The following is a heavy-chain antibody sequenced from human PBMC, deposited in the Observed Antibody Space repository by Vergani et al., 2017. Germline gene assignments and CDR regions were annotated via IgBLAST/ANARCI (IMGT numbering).Heavy chain of an antibody. V-gene: IGHV3-15*07. J-gene: IGHJ6*02. CDR1: GFSFRNAW. D-gene: IGHD1-14*01. CDR3: TTDPRYWGDVSCYWRRNHHYYGMDV. CDR2: IKSTFDRGTT. Sequence: EVQLVESGGGIVKPGGSLRLSCVASGFSFRNAWMNWVRRTPGKGLEWVGRIKSTFDRGTTDYAAAVKGRFTISRDDSKTMLFLQMNGLKTEDIGVYYCTTDPRYWGDVSCYWRRNHHYYGMDVWGQGTTVTVSS.